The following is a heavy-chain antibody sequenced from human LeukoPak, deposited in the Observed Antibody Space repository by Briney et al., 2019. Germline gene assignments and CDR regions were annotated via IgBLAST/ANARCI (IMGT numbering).Heavy chain of an antibody. D-gene: IGHD6-13*01. CDR2: ISAYNGNT. CDR1: GYTFTSYG. Sequence: ASVKVSSKASGYTFTSYGISWVRQAPGQGLEWMGWISAYNGNTNYAQKLQGRVTMTTDTSTSTAYMELRSLRSDDTAVYYCALIAAAGYFDPWGQGTLVTVSS. CDR3: ALIAAAGYFDP. J-gene: IGHJ5*02. V-gene: IGHV1-18*04.